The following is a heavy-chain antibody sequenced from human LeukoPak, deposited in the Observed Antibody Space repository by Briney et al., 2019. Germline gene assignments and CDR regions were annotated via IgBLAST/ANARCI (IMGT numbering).Heavy chain of an antibody. Sequence: PGGSLRLSCAASGFTFSSYGMHWVRQAPGKGLEWVAFIRYDGTNKHYADSVKGRFTISRDNSKNTLYLQMNSLRAEDTAVYYCARDPLIYSSSLPDYWGQGTLVTVSS. V-gene: IGHV3-30*02. CDR2: IRYDGTNK. J-gene: IGHJ4*02. D-gene: IGHD6-6*01. CDR1: GFTFSSYG. CDR3: ARDPLIYSSSLPDY.